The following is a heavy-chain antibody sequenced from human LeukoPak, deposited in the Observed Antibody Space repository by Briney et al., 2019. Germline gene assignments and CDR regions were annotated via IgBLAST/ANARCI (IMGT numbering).Heavy chain of an antibody. J-gene: IGHJ6*02. V-gene: IGHV1-8*01. Sequence: ASVTVSCKASGYTFTSYDINWVRQATGQGLEWMGWMNPNSGNTGYAQKFQGRVTMTRNTSISTAYMELSSLRSEDTAVYYCARVGLLGCTNGVCYTYYYYGMDVWGQGTTVTVSS. CDR1: GYTFTSYD. CDR2: MNPNSGNT. D-gene: IGHD2-8*01. CDR3: ARVGLLGCTNGVCYTYYYYGMDV.